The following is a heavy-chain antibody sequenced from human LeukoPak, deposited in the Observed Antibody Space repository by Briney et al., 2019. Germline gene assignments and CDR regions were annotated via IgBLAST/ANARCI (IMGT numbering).Heavy chain of an antibody. D-gene: IGHD3-22*01. CDR3: ARGPVDGDYYDSSSYALDY. CDR2: INPSGGST. J-gene: IGHJ4*02. V-gene: IGHV1-46*01. CDR1: GYTFTSYY. Sequence: ASVKVSCKASGYTFTSYYMHWVRQAPGQGLEWMGIINPSGGSTSYAQKFQGRVTMTRDTSTSTVYMELSSLRSEDTAVYYCARGPVDGDYYDSSSYALDYWGQGTLVTVSS.